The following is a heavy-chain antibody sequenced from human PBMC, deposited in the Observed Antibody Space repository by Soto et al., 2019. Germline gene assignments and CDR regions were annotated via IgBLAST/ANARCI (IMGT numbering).Heavy chain of an antibody. CDR2: IYYSGST. Sequence: SETLSLTCTVSGGSIISYYWSWIRQPPWKGLEWIGYIYYSGSTNYNPSLKSRVTISVDTSKNQFSLKLSSVTAADTAVYYCARHPSSDYYDILTGLAWGWFDPWGQGTLVTVSS. V-gene: IGHV4-59*08. CDR3: ARHPSSDYYDILTGLAWGWFDP. D-gene: IGHD3-9*01. J-gene: IGHJ5*02. CDR1: GGSIISYY.